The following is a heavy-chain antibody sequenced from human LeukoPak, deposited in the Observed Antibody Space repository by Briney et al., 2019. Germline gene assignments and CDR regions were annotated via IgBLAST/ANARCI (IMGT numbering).Heavy chain of an antibody. J-gene: IGHJ3*02. CDR3: ARNTMIVVTDAFDI. CDR1: GFTFSSYS. V-gene: IGHV3-21*01. D-gene: IGHD3-22*01. Sequence: GGSLRLSCAASGFTFSSYSMNWVRQAPGKGPEWVSSISSSSSYIYYADSVKGRFTISRDNAKNSLYLQMNSLRAEDTAVYYCARNTMIVVTDAFDIWGQGTMVTVSS. CDR2: ISSSSSYI.